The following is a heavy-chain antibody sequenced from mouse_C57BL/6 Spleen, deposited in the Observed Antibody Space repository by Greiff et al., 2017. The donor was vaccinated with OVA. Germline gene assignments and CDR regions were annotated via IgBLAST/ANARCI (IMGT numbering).Heavy chain of an antibody. D-gene: IGHD1-1*01. J-gene: IGHJ1*03. Sequence: EVKLQESGPGLVKPSQSLSLTCSVTGYSITSGYYWNWIRQFPGNKLEWMGYISYDGSNHYNPSLKTRISITRDTSKNQLFLKWNSVTTEDTATYYCARWAYYGSSHWYFDVWGTGTTVTVSS. V-gene: IGHV3-6*01. CDR3: ARWAYYGSSHWYFDV. CDR2: ISYDGSN. CDR1: GYSITSGYY.